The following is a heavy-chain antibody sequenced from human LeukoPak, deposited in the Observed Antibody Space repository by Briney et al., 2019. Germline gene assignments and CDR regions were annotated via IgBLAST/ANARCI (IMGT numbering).Heavy chain of an antibody. CDR1: GASISSNY. CDR2: VYPSGST. D-gene: IGHD1-26*01. Sequence: SETLSLTCTVSGASISSNYWSWIRQPPGKGLEWIGYVYPSGSTNYNPSLKSRVTIPVDTSKNQFSLKLSSVTTADTAVYYCAGAGGSWQFDYWGQGTLVTVSS. CDR3: AGAGGSWQFDY. J-gene: IGHJ4*02. V-gene: IGHV4-59*01.